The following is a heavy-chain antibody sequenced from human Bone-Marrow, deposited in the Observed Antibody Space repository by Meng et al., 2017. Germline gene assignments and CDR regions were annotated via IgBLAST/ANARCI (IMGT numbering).Heavy chain of an antibody. CDR1: GYTFPDYW. Sequence: QGRLVQLGAEGKKPGASVKVSCKASGYTFPDYWLHWVRRAPGQGLEWMGRINPKSGDTHYAQRFQGRVTMTGDTSISTAYMELSGLRSDDTAMYYCARDEDISAAGKLFGDYWGQGTPVTVSS. J-gene: IGHJ4*02. CDR2: INPKSGDT. CDR3: ARDEDISAAGKLFGDY. D-gene: IGHD6-25*01. V-gene: IGHV1-2*06.